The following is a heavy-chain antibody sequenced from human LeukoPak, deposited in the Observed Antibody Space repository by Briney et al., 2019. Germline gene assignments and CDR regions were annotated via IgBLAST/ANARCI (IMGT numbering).Heavy chain of an antibody. CDR3: ARIRCGRGQARCYHH. CDR1: GSSISSGYY. CDR2: IFHSGIT. D-gene: IGHD2-21*01. Sequence: SETLSLTFAVSGSSISSGYYWGWIRQPPGKGLEWIASIFHSGITYYNPSLKSRVTISVDTSKNHFSLKLNSVTAADTAVYYCARIRCGRGQARCYHHWAQGSLVTVSS. J-gene: IGHJ5*02. V-gene: IGHV4-38-2*01.